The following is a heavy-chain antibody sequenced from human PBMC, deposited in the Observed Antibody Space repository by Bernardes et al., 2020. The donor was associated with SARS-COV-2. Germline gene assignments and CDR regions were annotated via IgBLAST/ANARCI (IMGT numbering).Heavy chain of an antibody. D-gene: IGHD3-22*01. J-gene: IGHJ3*02. Sequence: GGSLRLSCVASGFTFSSCDMNWVRQAPGKGLEWLSHISSSGSTIYYADSVRGRFTISRDNAKNSLYLQMNSLRAEDTAVYYCARDPGLHYYYDDFIPEDAFDMWGQGTMVTVSS. V-gene: IGHV3-48*03. CDR2: ISSSGSTI. CDR3: ARDPGLHYYYDDFIPEDAFDM. CDR1: GFTFSSCD.